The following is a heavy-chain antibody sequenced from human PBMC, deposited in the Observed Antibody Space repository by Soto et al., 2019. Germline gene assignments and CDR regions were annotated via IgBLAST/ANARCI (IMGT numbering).Heavy chain of an antibody. CDR3: ATALRFLEWLLWFAAFDI. Sequence: ASVKVSCKVSGYTLTELSMHWVRQAPGKGLEWMGGFDPEDGETIYAQKFQGRVTMTEATSTDTAYMELSSLRSEDTAVYYCATALRFLEWLLWFAAFDIWGQGTMVTVSS. CDR1: GYTLTELS. V-gene: IGHV1-24*01. D-gene: IGHD3-3*01. CDR2: FDPEDGET. J-gene: IGHJ3*02.